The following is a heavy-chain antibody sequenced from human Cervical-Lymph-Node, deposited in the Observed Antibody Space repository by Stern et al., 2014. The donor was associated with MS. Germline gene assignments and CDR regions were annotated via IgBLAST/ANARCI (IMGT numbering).Heavy chain of an antibody. CDR1: GYTFSRYG. V-gene: IGHV7-4-1*02. D-gene: IGHD5-12*01. CDR2: INSNSGNP. CDR3: ARSEDRGSGYVGWFDP. J-gene: IGHJ5*02. Sequence: QVQLVQSGSELKQPGASVKVSCKASGYTFSRYGMNWVRQAPGQGLEWMGWINSNSGNPTYAQWFTVLFVFSLATSVSTAYLQISSLKAEDTAVYYCARSEDRGSGYVGWFDPWGQGTLVTVSS.